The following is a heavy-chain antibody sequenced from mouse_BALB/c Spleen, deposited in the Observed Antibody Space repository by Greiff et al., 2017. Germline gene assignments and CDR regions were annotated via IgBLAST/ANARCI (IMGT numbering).Heavy chain of an antibody. CDR3: ARWDYGSSYYFDY. V-gene: IGHV14-1*02. Sequence: PLQQSGAELVRPGALVKLSCKASGFNIKDYYMHWVKQRPEQGLEWIGWIDPENGNTIYDPKFQGKASITADTSSNTAYLQLSSLTSEDTAVYYCARWDYGSSYYFDYWGQGTTLTVSS. D-gene: IGHD1-1*01. J-gene: IGHJ2*01. CDR1: GFNIKDYY. CDR2: IDPENGNT.